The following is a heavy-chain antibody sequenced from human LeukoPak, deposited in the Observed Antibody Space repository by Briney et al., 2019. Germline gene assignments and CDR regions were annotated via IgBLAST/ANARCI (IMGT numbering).Heavy chain of an antibody. CDR1: GGTFSSYA. D-gene: IGHD5-12*01. CDR2: IIPVFGTA. CDR3: ARERKRGGYSGYDPSSFDY. J-gene: IGHJ4*02. V-gene: IGHV1-69*13. Sequence: GASVKVSCKASGGTFSSYAISWVRQAPGQGLEWMGVIIPVFGTANYAQKFQGRVTITADESTSTAYMELSSLRSEDTAVYYCARERKRGGYSGYDPSSFDYWGQGTLVTVSS.